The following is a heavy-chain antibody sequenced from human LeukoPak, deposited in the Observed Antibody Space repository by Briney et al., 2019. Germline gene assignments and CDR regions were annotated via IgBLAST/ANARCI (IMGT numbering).Heavy chain of an antibody. Sequence: QPGGSLRLSCAASGFTFSSYAMSWVRQAPGKGLEWVTAISGGGGSTYYADSVKGRFTISRDNSKNTLYLQMNSLRAEDTAVYYCARDWPSEWQHLPDYDAVDIWGQGTMVTVSS. CDR3: ARDWPSEWQHLPDYDAVDI. CDR1: GFTFSSYA. V-gene: IGHV3-23*01. CDR2: ISGGGGST. J-gene: IGHJ3*02. D-gene: IGHD6-13*01.